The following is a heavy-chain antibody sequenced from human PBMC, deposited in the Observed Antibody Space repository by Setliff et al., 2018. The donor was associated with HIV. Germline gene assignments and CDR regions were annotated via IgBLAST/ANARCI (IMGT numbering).Heavy chain of an antibody. CDR1: GYTFTSYA. V-gene: IGHV1-3*01. Sequence: ASVKVSCKASGYTFTSYAMHWVRQAPGQRLEWMGWINAGNGNTKYSQKFQGRVTITRDTSASTAYMELSSLRSEDTAVYYCARGGALLGYYYGSGSYPPDAFDIWGQGTMVTVSS. CDR3: ARGGALLGYYYGSGSYPPDAFDI. CDR2: INAGNGNT. D-gene: IGHD3-10*01. J-gene: IGHJ3*02.